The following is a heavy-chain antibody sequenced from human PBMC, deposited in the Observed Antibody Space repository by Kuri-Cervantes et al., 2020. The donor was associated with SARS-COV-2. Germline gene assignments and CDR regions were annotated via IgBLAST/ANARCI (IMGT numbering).Heavy chain of an antibody. CDR1: GYTFTSYG. CDR2: ISACNGNT. V-gene: IGHV1-18*04. D-gene: IGHD6-13*01. CDR3: ARDPGYSSSWTLDY. J-gene: IGHJ4*02. Sequence: ASVKVSCKASGYTFTSYGISWVRQAPGQGLEWMGWISACNGNTNYAQKLQGRVTMTTDTSTSTAYMELRSLRSDDTAVYYCARDPGYSSSWTLDYWGQGTLVTVSS.